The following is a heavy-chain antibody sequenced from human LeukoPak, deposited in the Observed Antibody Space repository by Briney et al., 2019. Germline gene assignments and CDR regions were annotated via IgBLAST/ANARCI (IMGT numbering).Heavy chain of an antibody. CDR3: ASPRIAAAGPCFDY. Sequence: GGSLRLSCAASGFTFSSYWMHWVRQAPGKGLVWVSNINSDGSTTTYADSVKGRFTISRDNAENTLYLQMNSLRAEDTAVYYCASPRIAAAGPCFDYWGQGTLVTVSS. D-gene: IGHD6-13*01. CDR2: INSDGSTT. V-gene: IGHV3-74*01. CDR1: GFTFSSYW. J-gene: IGHJ4*02.